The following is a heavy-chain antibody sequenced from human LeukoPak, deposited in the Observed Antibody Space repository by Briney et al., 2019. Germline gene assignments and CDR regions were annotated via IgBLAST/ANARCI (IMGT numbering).Heavy chain of an antibody. Sequence: SETLSLTCTVSGGSISSGSYYWSWIRQPAGKGLEWIGRIYTSGSTNYNPSLKSRVTISVDTSKNQFSLKLSSVTAADTAVYYCARGRDDYDILTGIDYWGQGTLVTVSS. CDR1: GGSISSGSYY. CDR3: ARGRDDYDILTGIDY. CDR2: IYTSGST. J-gene: IGHJ4*02. D-gene: IGHD3-9*01. V-gene: IGHV4-61*02.